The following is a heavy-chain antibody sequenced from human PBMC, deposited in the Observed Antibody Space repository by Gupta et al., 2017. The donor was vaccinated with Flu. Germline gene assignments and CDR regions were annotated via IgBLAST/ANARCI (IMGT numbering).Heavy chain of an antibody. D-gene: IGHD1-26*01. V-gene: IGHV1-46*01. CDR1: GYTFTSYY. Sequence: QVQLVQSGAEVKKPGASVKVSCKASGYTFTSYYMHWVRQAPGQGLEWMGIINPSGGSTSYAQKFQGRVTMTRDTSTSTVYMELSSLRSEDTAVYYCARAPKEGAATSNWFDPWGQGTLVTVSS. J-gene: IGHJ5*02. CDR2: INPSGGST. CDR3: ARAPKEGAATSNWFDP.